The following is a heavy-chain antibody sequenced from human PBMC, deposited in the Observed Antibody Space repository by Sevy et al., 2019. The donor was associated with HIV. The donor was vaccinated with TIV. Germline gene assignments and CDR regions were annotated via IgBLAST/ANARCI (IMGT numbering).Heavy chain of an antibody. CDR3: ARGGAKWNDDYFDY. CDR1: GYTFSVKY. J-gene: IGHJ4*02. D-gene: IGHD1-20*01. Sequence: ASVKVSCKASGYTFSVKYIHWVRQAPGQGLEWVGWIDPKSGGTSYAQKFQGRVSVTRDTSISTAYMGLYWLTSDDTAVYYCARGGAKWNDDYFDYWGQGSLVTVSS. CDR2: IDPKSGGT. V-gene: IGHV1-2*02.